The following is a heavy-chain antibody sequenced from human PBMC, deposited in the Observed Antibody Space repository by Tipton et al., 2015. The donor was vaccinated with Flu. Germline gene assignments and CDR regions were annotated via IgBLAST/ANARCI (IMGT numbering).Heavy chain of an antibody. Sequence: TLSLTCSVSGASIGSPYCWGWVRQPPGKGLEWIGNICPGSPYYNPSLKSRVTISVARSKNQFSLGLTSVTAADTAVYFCARRDFSNYVSDPKNWLDPWGQGTLVTVSS. CDR3: ARRDFSNYVSDPKNWLDP. V-gene: IGHV4-38-2*01. CDR1: GASIGSPYC. J-gene: IGHJ5*02. D-gene: IGHD4-11*01. CDR2: ICPGSP.